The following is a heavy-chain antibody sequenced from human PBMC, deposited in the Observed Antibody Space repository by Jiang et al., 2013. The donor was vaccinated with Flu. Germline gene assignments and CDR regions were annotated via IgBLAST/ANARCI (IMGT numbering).Heavy chain of an antibody. Sequence: VQLLESGGGLVLPGESLRLSCAASGFTVTDNSMNWVRQAPGKGLEWVSLIYSDGRTYFADSLKDRFTISRDNSKNTLYLQMTSLRAEDTAVYYCARDRYYDASGYYYYYYGMDVWGQGTTVTVSS. J-gene: IGHJ6*02. V-gene: IGHV3-66*01. D-gene: IGHD3-22*01. CDR1: GFTVTDNS. CDR3: ARDRYYDASGYYYYYYGMDV. CDR2: IYSDGRT.